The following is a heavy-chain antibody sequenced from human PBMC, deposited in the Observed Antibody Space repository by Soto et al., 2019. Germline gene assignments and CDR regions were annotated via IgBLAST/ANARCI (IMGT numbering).Heavy chain of an antibody. D-gene: IGHD3-22*01. V-gene: IGHV1-69*13. CDR1: GGTFSSYA. CDR3: AREASVSSGYLSWFDP. CDR2: IIPIFGTA. J-gene: IGHJ5*02. Sequence: ASVKVSCKASGGTFSSYAISWVRQAPGQGLEWMGGIIPIFGTANYTQKFQGRVTITADESTSTAYMELSSLRSEDTAVYYCAREASVSSGYLSWFDPWGQGTLVTVSS.